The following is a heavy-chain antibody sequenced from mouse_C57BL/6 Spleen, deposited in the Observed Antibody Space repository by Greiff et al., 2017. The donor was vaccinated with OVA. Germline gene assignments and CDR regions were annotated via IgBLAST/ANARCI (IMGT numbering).Heavy chain of an antibody. CDR1: GFTFSSYG. J-gene: IGHJ2*01. CDR3: ARQTMVTFDY. Sequence: EVKLMESGGDLVKPGGSLKLSCAASGFTFSSYGMSWVRQTPDKRLEWVATISSGGSYTYYPDSVKGRFTISRDNAKNTLYLQMSSLKSEDTAMYYCARQTMVTFDYWGQGTTLTDSS. V-gene: IGHV5-6*01. D-gene: IGHD2-1*01. CDR2: ISSGGSYT.